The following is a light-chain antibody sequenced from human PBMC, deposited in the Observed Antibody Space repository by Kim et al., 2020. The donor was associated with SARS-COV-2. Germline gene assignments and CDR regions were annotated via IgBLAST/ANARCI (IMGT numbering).Light chain of an antibody. J-gene: IGLJ3*02. CDR2: DTS. CDR1: TGAVTSGHY. V-gene: IGLV7-46*01. CDR3: LLFYGGARV. Sequence: PGGTVTLTCASITGAVTSGHYPYWFQQKPGQAPRILIFDTSNKHSWTPARFSGSLLGGKAALTLSGAQLEDEADYYCLLFYGGARVFGGGTKLTVL.